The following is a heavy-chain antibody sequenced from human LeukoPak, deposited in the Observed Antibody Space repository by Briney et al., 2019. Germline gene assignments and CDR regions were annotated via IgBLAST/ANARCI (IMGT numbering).Heavy chain of an antibody. CDR3: ARGRLYYYYMDV. V-gene: IGHV3-20*04. D-gene: IGHD6-25*01. Sequence: PGGSLRLSCAASGFSVDDYALSWVRQAPGKGLEWVSGINWNGGSTGYADSVKGRFTISRDNAKNSLYLQMNSLRAEDTALYYCARGRLYYYYMDVWGKGTTVNVSS. CDR2: INWNGGST. CDR1: GFSVDDYA. J-gene: IGHJ6*03.